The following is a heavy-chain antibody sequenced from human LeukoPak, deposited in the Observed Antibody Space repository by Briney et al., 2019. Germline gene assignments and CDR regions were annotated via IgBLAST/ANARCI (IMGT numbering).Heavy chain of an antibody. CDR2: IDSSGGYM. D-gene: IGHD3-10*01. V-gene: IGHV3-21*04. CDR3: AKDKGPGYRGVKGIMDV. Sequence: PGGSLRLSCEASGFTFNTYSMNWARQAPGKGLEWVSSIDSSGGYMFYADSVKGRFIISRDNAKDSLYLQMNSLRAEDTAVYYCAKDKGPGYRGVKGIMDVWGKGTTVTVSS. J-gene: IGHJ6*03. CDR1: GFTFNTYS.